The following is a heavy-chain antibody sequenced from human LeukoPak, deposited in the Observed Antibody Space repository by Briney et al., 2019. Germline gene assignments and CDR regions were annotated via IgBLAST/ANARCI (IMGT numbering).Heavy chain of an antibody. Sequence: ASVKVSCKASGYTFTSYGISWVRQAPGQGLEWMGWISAYNGNTNYAQKLQGRVTMTTDTSTSTAYMELRSLRSDDTAVYYCASFGAGYGSGSYYYYGMDIWGQGTTVTVSS. CDR3: ASFGAGYGSGSYYYYGMDI. D-gene: IGHD3-10*01. CDR1: GYTFTSYG. J-gene: IGHJ6*02. V-gene: IGHV1-18*01. CDR2: ISAYNGNT.